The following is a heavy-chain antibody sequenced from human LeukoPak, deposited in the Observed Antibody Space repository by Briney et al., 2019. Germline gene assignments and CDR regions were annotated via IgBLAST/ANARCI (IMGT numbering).Heavy chain of an antibody. Sequence: SETLSLTCTVSGGSISSYYWSWIRQPPEKGLEWIGCIYYSGSTNYNPSLKSRVTISVDTSKNQFSLKLSSVTAADTAVYYCARGESSGSNWFDPWGQGTLVTVSS. CDR2: IYYSGST. CDR1: GGSISSYY. CDR3: ARGESSGSNWFDP. J-gene: IGHJ5*02. V-gene: IGHV4-59*01. D-gene: IGHD3-22*01.